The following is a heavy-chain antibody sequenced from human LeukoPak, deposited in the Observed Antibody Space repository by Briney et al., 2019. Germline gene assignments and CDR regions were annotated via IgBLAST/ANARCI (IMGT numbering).Heavy chain of an antibody. Sequence: PSETLSLTCTVSGGAISGYYWSWIRQPAGKGLEWLGRVYSSGSTKYNPSLESRVTMSVDTSKNQFSLKLNFVTVADTAVYYCARVGSGYDFFDYWGQGTLVTVSS. J-gene: IGHJ4*02. CDR2: VYSSGST. CDR3: ARVGSGYDFFDY. V-gene: IGHV4-4*07. D-gene: IGHD3/OR15-3a*01. CDR1: GGAISGYY.